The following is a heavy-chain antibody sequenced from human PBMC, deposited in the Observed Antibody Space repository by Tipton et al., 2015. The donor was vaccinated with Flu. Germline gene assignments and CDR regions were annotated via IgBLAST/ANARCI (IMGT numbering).Heavy chain of an antibody. V-gene: IGHV1-46*01. J-gene: IGHJ6*02. CDR1: GYTFGSYY. CDR2: INPTGGTT. D-gene: IGHD2-15*01. CDR3: ARALNTSTPMYGMDV. Sequence: QRVQSGPEVKKPGASVKVSCKASGYTFGSYYVFWVRQAPGQGLEWLGVINPTGGTTVYAQRFQGRVTMTRDTSTATFYMDLSSLTSEDTGLYYCARALNTSTPMYGMDVWGQWTT.